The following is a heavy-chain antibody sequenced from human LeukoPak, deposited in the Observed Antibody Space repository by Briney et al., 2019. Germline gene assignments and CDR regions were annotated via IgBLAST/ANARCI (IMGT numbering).Heavy chain of an antibody. V-gene: IGHV3-23*01. J-gene: IGHJ4*02. CDR2: ISSSGGRT. D-gene: IGHD5-12*01. CDR1: GFTFSSFA. CDR3: AKTPGDIVATTRFDY. Sequence: GSLRLSCAASGFTFSSFAMSWVRQAPGKGLEWVSGISSSGGRTHYADSVKGRFTISRDNSKNTLYLQMNSLRAEDTAVYYCAKTPGDIVATTRFDYWGQGTLVTVSS.